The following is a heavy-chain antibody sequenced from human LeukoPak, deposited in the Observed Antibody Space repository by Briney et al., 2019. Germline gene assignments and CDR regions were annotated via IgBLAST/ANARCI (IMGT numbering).Heavy chain of an antibody. CDR1: GGTFSSYA. CDR3: ARAASLLLHNCDY. J-gene: IGHJ4*02. Sequence: EASVKVSCKASGGTFSSYAISWVRQAPGQGLEWMGGIIPIFGTANYAQKFQGRVTITADESTSTAYMELSSLRSEDTAVYYCARAASLLLHNCDYWGQGTLVTVSS. D-gene: IGHD2-15*01. V-gene: IGHV1-69*13. CDR2: IIPIFGTA.